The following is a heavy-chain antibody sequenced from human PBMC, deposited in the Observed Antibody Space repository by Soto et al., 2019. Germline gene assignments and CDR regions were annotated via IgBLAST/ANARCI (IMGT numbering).Heavy chain of an antibody. J-gene: IGHJ6*02. V-gene: IGHV1-2*02. CDR1: GYTFTGYY. D-gene: IGHD1-26*01. CDR2: INPNSGGT. CDR3: ARTFGATSWYYYYYGMDV. Sequence: QVQLVQSGAEVKKPGASVKVSCKASGYTFTGYYMHWVRQAPGQGLEWMGWINPNSGGTNYAQKSQGRVTMTRDTSISTAYMELSRLRSDDTAVYYCARTFGATSWYYYYYGMDVWGQGTTVTVSS.